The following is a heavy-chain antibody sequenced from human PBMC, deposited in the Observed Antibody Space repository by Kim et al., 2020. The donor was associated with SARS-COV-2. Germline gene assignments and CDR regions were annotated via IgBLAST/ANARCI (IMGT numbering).Heavy chain of an antibody. J-gene: IGHJ4*02. V-gene: IGHV3-33*01. CDR2: IWYDGSNK. D-gene: IGHD3-10*01. Sequence: GGSLRLSCAASGFTFSSYGMHWVRQAPGKGLEWVADIWYDGSNKYYADSVTGRFIISRDNSKSTLYLHMNSLRAEDTAVYYCARWDFSGSYSEWGQGTLGTVSS. CDR1: GFTFSSYG. CDR3: ARWDFSGSYSE.